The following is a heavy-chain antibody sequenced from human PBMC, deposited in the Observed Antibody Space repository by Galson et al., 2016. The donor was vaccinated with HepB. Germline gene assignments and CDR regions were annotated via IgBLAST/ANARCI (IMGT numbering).Heavy chain of an antibody. CDR1: GFTFNTYA. CDR3: ATRDYSVSAGYLPLFDR. V-gene: IGHV3-23*01. D-gene: IGHD3-22*01. CDR2: ITGNGGTT. Sequence: SLRLSCAASGFTFNTYAMSWVRQAPGKGPEWVSAITGNGGTTYYTDSVKGRFTISRDNSKNTLYLQMNSLRVDDTAVHYCATRDYSVSAGYLPLFDRWGQGTLGSVCS. J-gene: IGHJ4*02.